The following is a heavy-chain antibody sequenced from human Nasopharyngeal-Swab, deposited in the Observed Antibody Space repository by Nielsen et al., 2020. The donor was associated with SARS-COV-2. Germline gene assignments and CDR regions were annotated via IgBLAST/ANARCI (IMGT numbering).Heavy chain of an antibody. CDR2: IYYSGST. CDR3: ARVGGSSSQQAELGYYYGMDV. Sequence: SETLSLTCTVSGGSVSRGSYYWSWIRQPPGKGLEWIGYIYYSGSTNYNPSLKSRVTISVDTSKNQFSLKLSSVTAADTAVYYCARVGGSSSQQAELGYYYGMDVWGQGTTVTVSS. V-gene: IGHV4-61*01. J-gene: IGHJ6*02. CDR1: GGSVSRGSYY. D-gene: IGHD6-13*01.